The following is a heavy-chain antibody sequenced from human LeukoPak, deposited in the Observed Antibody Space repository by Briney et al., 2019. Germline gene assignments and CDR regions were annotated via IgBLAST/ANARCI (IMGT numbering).Heavy chain of an antibody. CDR3: AKDDAWLRFGE. CDR2: ISPSGDIT. CDR1: GDSISSYY. J-gene: IGHJ4*02. V-gene: IGHV3-23*01. Sequence: ETLSLTCTVSGDSISSYYWSWVRQAPGKGLEWVSGISPSGDITYYADSVKGRFTISRDNSKNTLYLEVISLTAEDTAVYYCAKDDAWLRFGEWSQGTLVTVSS. D-gene: IGHD3-10*01.